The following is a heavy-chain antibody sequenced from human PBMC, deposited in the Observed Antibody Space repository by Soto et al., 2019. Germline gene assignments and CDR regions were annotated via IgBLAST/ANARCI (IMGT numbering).Heavy chain of an antibody. CDR1: GYTYSGYW. J-gene: IGHJ4*02. V-gene: IGHV5-51*01. CDR3: AAREGTGWAY. D-gene: IGHD6-19*01. Sequence: EVQLVQSGAEVKKPGESLTISCKASGYTYSGYWIGWVRQMPGRGLEWMGVISPGDSDTAYSPSFQGQVTISADKSISSAYLQWSHVKASDTAIYYCAAREGTGWAYWGQGTLDTVSS. CDR2: ISPGDSDT.